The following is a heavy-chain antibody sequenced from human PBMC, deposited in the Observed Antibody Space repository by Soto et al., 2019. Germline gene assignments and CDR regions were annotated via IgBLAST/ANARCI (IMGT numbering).Heavy chain of an antibody. D-gene: IGHD6-19*01. CDR2: IYYGGST. CDR3: ARGEAVAGTRGWYFDL. Sequence: QVQLQESGPGLVKPSETLSLTCTVSGGSISSYYWSWIRQPPGKVLECIGYIYYGGSTNYNPSLKRRGTISVDTSKKQFCMKLRAVTAADTDVYYCARGEAVAGTRGWYFDLWGRGTLVTVSS. V-gene: IGHV4-59*01. CDR1: GGSISSYY. J-gene: IGHJ2*01.